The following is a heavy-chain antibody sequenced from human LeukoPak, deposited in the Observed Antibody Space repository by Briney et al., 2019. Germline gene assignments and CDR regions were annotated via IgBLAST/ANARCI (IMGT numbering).Heavy chain of an antibody. CDR2: ISSNGGST. V-gene: IGHV3-64*01. J-gene: IGHJ3*02. CDR1: GFTFSSYA. Sequence: PGGSLRLSCAASGFTFSSYAMHWVRQAPGKGLEYVSAISSNGGSTYYANSVKGRFTISRDNSKNTLYLQMGSLRAVDMAVYYCARMYAPRYSSGWTLGSDIWGQGTMVTVSS. CDR3: ARMYAPRYSSGWTLGSDI. D-gene: IGHD6-19*01.